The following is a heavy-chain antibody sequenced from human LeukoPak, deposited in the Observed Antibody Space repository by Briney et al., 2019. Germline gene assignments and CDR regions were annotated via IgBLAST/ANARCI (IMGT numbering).Heavy chain of an antibody. V-gene: IGHV1-2*02. CDR2: INPNSGGT. CDR3: ARDPGGYCSGGSCYNYYFDY. J-gene: IGHJ4*02. D-gene: IGHD2-15*01. Sequence: GASVKVSCKASGYTFTGYYMHWVRQAPGQGLEWMGWINPNSGGTNYAQKLQGRVTMTTDTSTSTAYMELRSLRSDDTAVYYCARDPGGYCSGGSCYNYYFDYWGQGTLVTVSS. CDR1: GYTFTGYY.